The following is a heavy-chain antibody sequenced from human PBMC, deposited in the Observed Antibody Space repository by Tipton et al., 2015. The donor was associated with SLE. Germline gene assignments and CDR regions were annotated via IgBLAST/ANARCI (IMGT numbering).Heavy chain of an antibody. CDR3: ATDLVVILGYFDY. V-gene: IGHV3-33*01. CDR2: IWYDGNNK. J-gene: IGHJ4*02. D-gene: IGHD2-21*01. Sequence: SLRLSCAASGFTFSSYGMHWVRQAPGKGLEWVAVIWYDGNNKYYADSVKGRFTISRDNSNNTLYLQMNSLRAEDTAVYYCATDLVVILGYFDYWGQGTLVTVSS. CDR1: GFTFSSYG.